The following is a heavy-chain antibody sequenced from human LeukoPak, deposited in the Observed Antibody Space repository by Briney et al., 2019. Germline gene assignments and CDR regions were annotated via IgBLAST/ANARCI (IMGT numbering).Heavy chain of an antibody. Sequence: ASVKVSCKASGYTFTSYYMHWVRQAPGQGLEWMGIINPSGGSTSYAQKFQGRVTMTRDTSTSTVYMELSSLRSEDTAVYYCARDSFAEIAVAGGWFDPWGQGTLVTVSS. V-gene: IGHV1-46*01. CDR2: INPSGGST. J-gene: IGHJ5*02. CDR3: ARDSFAEIAVAGGWFDP. D-gene: IGHD6-19*01. CDR1: GYTFTSYY.